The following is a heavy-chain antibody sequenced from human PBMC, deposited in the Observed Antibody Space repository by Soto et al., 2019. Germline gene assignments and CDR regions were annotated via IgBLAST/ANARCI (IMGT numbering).Heavy chain of an antibody. CDR3: ARYGSGILFDY. V-gene: IGHV4-34*01. CDR2: IDHSGST. CDR1: GGSFSGYY. D-gene: IGHD3-10*01. J-gene: IGHJ4*02. Sequence: SETLSLTCAVFGGSFSGYYWSWIRQPPGKGLEWIGEIDHSGSTNYNPSLKSRVTTSVDTSKNQFSLKLTSVTAADTAVYCCARYGSGILFDYWGQGALVTVS.